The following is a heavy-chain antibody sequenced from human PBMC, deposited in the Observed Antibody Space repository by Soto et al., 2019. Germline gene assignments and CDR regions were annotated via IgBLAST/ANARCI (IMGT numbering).Heavy chain of an antibody. J-gene: IGHJ6*02. Sequence: SGKVSCKASGGTFSRYAISWVRQAPGKGLEWMGGIIPIFGTANYAQKFQGRVTITADESTSTAYMELSSLRSEDTAVCYCATYPRGRGYYYGMDVWGQGTTVTVSS. V-gene: IGHV1-69*13. CDR3: ATYPRGRGYYYGMDV. CDR1: GGTFSRYA. CDR2: IIPIFGTA. D-gene: IGHD1-26*01.